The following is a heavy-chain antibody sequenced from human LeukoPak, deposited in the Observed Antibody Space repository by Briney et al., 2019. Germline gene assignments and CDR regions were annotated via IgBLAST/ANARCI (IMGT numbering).Heavy chain of an antibody. CDR2: IFQSVST. J-gene: IGHJ4*02. V-gene: IGHV4-38-2*02. Sequence: SETLSLTCTVSGYSISGGYYWGWIRQPPGKALEWIGTIFQSVSTYYNPSLKSRVTTSVDTSKNQFSLKLSSVTAADTAVYYCARNNSNGFDFWSQGTLVTVSS. CDR3: ARNNSNGFDF. CDR1: GYSISGGYY. D-gene: IGHD6-19*01.